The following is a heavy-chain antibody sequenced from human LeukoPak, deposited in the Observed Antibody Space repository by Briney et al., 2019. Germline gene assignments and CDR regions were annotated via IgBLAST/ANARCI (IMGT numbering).Heavy chain of an antibody. V-gene: IGHV3-30-3*01. CDR1: GFTFSSYA. Sequence: GGSLRLSCAASGFTFSSYAMSWVRQAPGKGLEWVAVISYDGSNKYYADSVKGRFTISRDNSKNTLYLQMNSLRAEDTAVYYCARDDFLFWGQGTLVTVSS. CDR2: ISYDGSNK. D-gene: IGHD3/OR15-3a*01. CDR3: ARDDFLF. J-gene: IGHJ4*02.